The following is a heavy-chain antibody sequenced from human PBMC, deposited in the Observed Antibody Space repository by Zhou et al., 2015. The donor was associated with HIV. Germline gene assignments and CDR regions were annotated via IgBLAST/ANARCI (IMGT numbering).Heavy chain of an antibody. J-gene: IGHJ4*02. D-gene: IGHD4-17*01. CDR3: ARVPYGDYIPY. CDR1: GGTFSSYA. Sequence: QVQLVQSGAEVKKPGSSVKVSCKASGGTFSSYAISWVRQAPGQGLEWMGGINPNSGGTNYAQKFQDRATMTRDTSISTAYMEVTRLRSDDTAVYYCARVPYGDYIPYWGQGTLVTVSS. V-gene: IGHV1-2*02. CDR2: INPNSGGT.